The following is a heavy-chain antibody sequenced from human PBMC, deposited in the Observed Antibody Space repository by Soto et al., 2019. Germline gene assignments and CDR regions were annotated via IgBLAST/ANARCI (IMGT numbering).Heavy chain of an antibody. CDR1: GGSISTSDYS. D-gene: IGHD3-3*01. J-gene: IGHJ6*02. V-gene: IGHV4-30-2*01. CDR3: VRERTIFGVAPGGGVDV. Sequence: LQLQESGSGLVKPTQTLSLTCAVSGGSISTSDYSWSWIRQPPGRGLEWIGSIYYTGTTHYVPSLKSRLTMSLDKSKNQFSLDLTSVTAADTAVYYCVRERTIFGVAPGGGVDVWGQGTTVTVSS. CDR2: IYYTGTT.